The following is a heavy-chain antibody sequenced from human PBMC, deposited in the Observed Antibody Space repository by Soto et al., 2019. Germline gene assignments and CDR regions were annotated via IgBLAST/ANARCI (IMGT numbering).Heavy chain of an antibody. CDR2: ISYDGSNK. CDR3: AKGPWEWELQNWFDP. V-gene: IGHV3-30*18. CDR1: GFTFSSYG. D-gene: IGHD1-26*01. J-gene: IGHJ5*02. Sequence: PGGSLRLSCAASGFTFSSYGMHWVRQAPGKGLEWVAVISYDGSNKYYADSVKGRFTISRDNPKNTLYLQMNSLRAEDTAVYYCAKGPWEWELQNWFDPWGQGTLVTVSS.